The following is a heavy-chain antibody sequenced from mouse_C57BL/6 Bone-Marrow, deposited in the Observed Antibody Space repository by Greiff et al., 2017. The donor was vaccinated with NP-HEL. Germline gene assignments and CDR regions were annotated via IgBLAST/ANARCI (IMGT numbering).Heavy chain of an antibody. CDR2: INPYNGGT. Sequence: DVKLQESGPVLVKPGASVKMSCKASGYTFTDYYMNWVKQSHGKSLEWIGVINPYNGGTSYNQKFKGKATLTVDKSSSTAYMELNSLTSEDSAVYYGARTPYYAMDYWGQGTAVTVSS. CDR3: ARTPYYAMDY. V-gene: IGHV1-19*01. CDR1: GYTFTDYY. J-gene: IGHJ4*01.